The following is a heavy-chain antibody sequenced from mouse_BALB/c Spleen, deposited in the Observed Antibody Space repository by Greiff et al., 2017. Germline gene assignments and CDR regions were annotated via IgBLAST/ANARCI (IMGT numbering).Heavy chain of an antibody. Sequence: EVHLVESGGGLVKPGGSLKLSCAASGFTFSSYAMSWVRQTPEKRLEWVASISSGGSTYYPDSVKGRFTISRDNARNILYLQMSSLRSEDTAMYYCARGAYGNYIYAMDYWSRNLSHRLL. V-gene: IGHV5-6-5*01. CDR3: ARGAYGNYIYAMDY. CDR1: GFTFSSYA. D-gene: IGHD2-1*01. CDR2: ISSGGST. J-gene: IGHJ4*01.